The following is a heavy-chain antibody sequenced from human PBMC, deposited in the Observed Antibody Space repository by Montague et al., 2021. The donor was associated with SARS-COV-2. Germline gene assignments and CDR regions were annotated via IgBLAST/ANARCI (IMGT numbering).Heavy chain of an antibody. D-gene: IGHD3-10*01. Sequence: SETLSLTCAVYGGCFSGYYWSWIRQPPGKGLEWIGEINHSGSTNYNPSLKSRVTISVDTSKNQFSLKLSSVTAADTAVYYCARVRYYGSGTSLGMDVWGQGTTVTVSS. CDR1: GGCFSGYY. J-gene: IGHJ6*02. CDR3: ARVRYYGSGTSLGMDV. CDR2: INHSGST. V-gene: IGHV4-34*01.